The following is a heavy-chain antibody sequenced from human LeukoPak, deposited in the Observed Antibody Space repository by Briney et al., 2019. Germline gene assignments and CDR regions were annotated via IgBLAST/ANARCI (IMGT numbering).Heavy chain of an antibody. Sequence: GGSLRPSCAASGFTFSSYAMSWVRQAPGKGLEWVSAISGSGGSTYYADSVKGRFTISRDNSKNTLYLQMNSLRAEDTAVYYCANSDSGSYYFDYWGQGTLVTVSS. CDR2: ISGSGGST. CDR3: ANSDSGSYYFDY. J-gene: IGHJ4*02. V-gene: IGHV3-23*01. D-gene: IGHD1-26*01. CDR1: GFTFSSYA.